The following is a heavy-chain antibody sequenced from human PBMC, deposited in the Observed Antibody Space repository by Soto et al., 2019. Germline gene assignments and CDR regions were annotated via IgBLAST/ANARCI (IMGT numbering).Heavy chain of an antibody. D-gene: IGHD6-19*01. CDR1: GGTFSSYT. J-gene: IGHJ5*02. CDR3: ARSLSHPENSSGWYGGPGP. V-gene: IGHV1-69*02. CDR2: IIPILGIA. Sequence: ASVKVSCKASGGTFSSYTISWVRQAPGQGLEWMGRIIPILGIANYAQKFQGRVTITADKSTSTAYMELSSLRSEDTAVYYCARSLSHPENSSGWYGGPGPWGQGTLVTVSS.